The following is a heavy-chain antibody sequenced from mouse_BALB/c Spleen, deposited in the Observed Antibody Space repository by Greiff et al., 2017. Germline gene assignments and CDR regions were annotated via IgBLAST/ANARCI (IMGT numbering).Heavy chain of an antibody. Sequence: VQLKQSGPELVKPGASVKVSCKASGYAFTSYNMYWVKQSHGKSLEWIGYIDPYNGGTSYNQKFKGKATLTVDKSSSTAYMHLNSLTSEDSAVYYCARSYYGSSFPFAYWGQGTLVTVSA. CDR2: IDPYNGGT. CDR3: ARSYYGSSFPFAY. J-gene: IGHJ3*01. CDR1: GYAFTSYN. V-gene: IGHV1S135*01. D-gene: IGHD1-1*01.